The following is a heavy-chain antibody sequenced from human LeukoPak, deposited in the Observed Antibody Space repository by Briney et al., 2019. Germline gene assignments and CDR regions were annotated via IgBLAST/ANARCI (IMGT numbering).Heavy chain of an antibody. Sequence: SETLSLTCTVSGGSISSYYWSWIRQPPGKGLEWIGYIYYSGSTNYNPSLKSRVTISVDTSKNQFSLKLSSVTAADTAVYYCARRVDAGAYYGSGEIDYWGQGTLVTVSS. CDR1: GGSISSYY. V-gene: IGHV4-59*08. CDR2: IYYSGST. D-gene: IGHD3-10*01. CDR3: ARRVDAGAYYGSGEIDY. J-gene: IGHJ4*02.